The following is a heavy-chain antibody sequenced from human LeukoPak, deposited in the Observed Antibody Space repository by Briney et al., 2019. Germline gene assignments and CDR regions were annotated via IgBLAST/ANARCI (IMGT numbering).Heavy chain of an antibody. CDR3: ARDLGYYDNGGSDYGMDV. CDR1: GGTFSSYA. D-gene: IGHD3-22*01. CDR2: IIPILGIA. Sequence: SVKVSCKASGGTFSSYAISWVRQAPGQGLEWMGRIIPILGIANYAQKFQGRVTITADKSTSTAYMELRSLRSDDTAVYYCARDLGYYDNGGSDYGMDVWGQGTTVTVSS. V-gene: IGHV1-69*04. J-gene: IGHJ6*02.